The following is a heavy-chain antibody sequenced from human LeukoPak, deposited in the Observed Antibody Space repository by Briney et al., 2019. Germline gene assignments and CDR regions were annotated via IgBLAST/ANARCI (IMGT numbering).Heavy chain of an antibody. CDR1: GFTFSSYA. CDR3: ATDSLGTTAFDY. D-gene: IGHD1-7*01. V-gene: IGHV3-23*01. CDR2: VTESGDST. Sequence: GGSLRLSCAASGFTFSSYAMNWVRQAPGKGLEWVSGVTESGDSTYYADSVKGRLSISRDNSKNTLYLQMHSLRAEDTAVYYCATDSLGTTAFDYWGQGTLVTVSS. J-gene: IGHJ4*02.